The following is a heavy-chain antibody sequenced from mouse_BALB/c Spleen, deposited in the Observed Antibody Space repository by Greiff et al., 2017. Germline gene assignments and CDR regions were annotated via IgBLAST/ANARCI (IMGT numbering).Heavy chain of an antibody. CDR1: GFTFSSFG. CDR2: ISSGSSTI. J-gene: IGHJ3*01. CDR3: ARSYDYPFAY. V-gene: IGHV5-17*02. D-gene: IGHD2-4*01. Sequence: EVKLQESGGGLVQPGGSRKLSCAASGFTFSSFGMHWVRQAPEKGLEWVAYISSGSSTIYYADTVKGRFTISRDNPKNTLFLQMTSLRSEDTAMYYCARSYDYPFAYWGQGTLVTVSA.